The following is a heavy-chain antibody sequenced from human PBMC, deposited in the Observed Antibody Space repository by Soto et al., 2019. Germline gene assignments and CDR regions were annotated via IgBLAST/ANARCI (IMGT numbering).Heavy chain of an antibody. J-gene: IGHJ4*02. V-gene: IGHV3-48*02. Sequence: EVQLVESGGGLVQPGGSLRLSCAASGFTFSSYNMNWVRQAPGKGLEWISYISYGSDAKYYIDSVKGRFTISRDNAKSSLSLQMNGLRDEDTAVYYWARGGDHTPDYWGQGALVTVSS. D-gene: IGHD3-16*01. CDR1: GFTFSSYN. CDR3: ARGGDHTPDY. CDR2: ISYGSDAK.